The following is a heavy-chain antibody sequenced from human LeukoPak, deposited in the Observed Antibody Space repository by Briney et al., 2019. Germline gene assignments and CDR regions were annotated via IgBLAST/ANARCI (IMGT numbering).Heavy chain of an antibody. CDR3: ARGYLIDY. CDR2: VYSGDRT. CDR1: GFTFSSYA. D-gene: IGHD1-26*01. Sequence: GGSLRLSCTASGFTFSSYAMSWVRQAPGKGLEWVSVVYSGDRTYYADSVKGRFTISRDDSTNTLYLLMNSLRAEDTAVYYCARGYLIDYWGQGTLVSVSS. V-gene: IGHV3-66*01. J-gene: IGHJ4*02.